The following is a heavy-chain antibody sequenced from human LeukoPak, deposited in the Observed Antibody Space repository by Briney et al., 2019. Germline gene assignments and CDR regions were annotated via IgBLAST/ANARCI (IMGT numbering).Heavy chain of an antibody. V-gene: IGHV4-59*12. Sequence: SETLSLTCTVSGGSISSYYWSWIRQPPGKGLEWIGYIYYSGSTNYNPSLKSRVTISVDTSKNQFSLKLNSVTPEDTAVYYCAREEEMATMGFDYWGQGTLVTVSS. CDR2: IYYSGST. D-gene: IGHD5-24*01. J-gene: IGHJ4*02. CDR3: AREEEMATMGFDY. CDR1: GGSISSYY.